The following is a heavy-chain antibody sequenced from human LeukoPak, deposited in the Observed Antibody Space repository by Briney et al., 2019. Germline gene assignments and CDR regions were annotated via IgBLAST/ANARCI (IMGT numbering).Heavy chain of an antibody. CDR1: GGSISSYY. J-gene: IGHJ5*02. CDR3: ARDLESYPLRVMIFDP. Sequence: PSETLSLTCTVSGGSISSYYWSWIRQPAGKGLEWIGRIYTSGSTNYNPSLKSRVTMSVDTSKNQFSLKLSSVTAADTAVYYCARDLESYPLRVMIFDPWGQGTLVTVSS. V-gene: IGHV4-4*07. D-gene: IGHD3-16*02. CDR2: IYTSGST.